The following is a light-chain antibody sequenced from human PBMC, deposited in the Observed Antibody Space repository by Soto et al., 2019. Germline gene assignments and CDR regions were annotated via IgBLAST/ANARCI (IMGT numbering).Light chain of an antibody. CDR3: QQRGKWPNT. Sequence: EVVLTQSPATLSLSPGERATLSCRASQNINIYLAWYQQKPGQAPRLLVYDASNRATGIPARFSGSGSGTDFTLTISSLETADFAVYDCQQRGKWPNTFGQGTKLAI. J-gene: IGKJ2*01. V-gene: IGKV3-11*01. CDR1: QNINIY. CDR2: DAS.